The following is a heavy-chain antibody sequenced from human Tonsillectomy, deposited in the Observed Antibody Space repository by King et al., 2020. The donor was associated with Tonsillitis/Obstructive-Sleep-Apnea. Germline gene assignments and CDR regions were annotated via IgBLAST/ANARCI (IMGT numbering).Heavy chain of an antibody. D-gene: IGHD6-6*01. J-gene: IGHJ2*01. CDR3: ARGGRIAARPDPDWFFDL. CDR2: IGTAGDT. V-gene: IGHV3-13*01. CDR1: GFTFSSYD. Sequence: QLVQSGGGLVQPGGSLRLSCAASGFTFSSYDMHWVRHATGKGLDWVSAIGTAGDTYYPGSVKGRFTISRENAKNSLYLQMNSLRAGDTAVYYCARGGRIAARPDPDWFFDLWGRGTLVTVSS.